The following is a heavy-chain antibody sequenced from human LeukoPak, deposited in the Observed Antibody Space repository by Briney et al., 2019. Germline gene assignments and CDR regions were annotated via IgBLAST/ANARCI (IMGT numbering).Heavy chain of an antibody. V-gene: IGHV3-15*04. Sequence: GGSLRLSCAASGSTFNYAWMSWVRQVPGKGLEWVGQTVSEIDGGTTDYAAPVKGRFTISRDDSKSTLYLQMNSLKIEDTAVYYCTTDEDWNYARKDVWGQGATVIVSS. CDR3: TTDEDWNYARKDV. D-gene: IGHD1-7*01. CDR2: TVSEIDGGTT. CDR1: GSTFNYAW. J-gene: IGHJ6*02.